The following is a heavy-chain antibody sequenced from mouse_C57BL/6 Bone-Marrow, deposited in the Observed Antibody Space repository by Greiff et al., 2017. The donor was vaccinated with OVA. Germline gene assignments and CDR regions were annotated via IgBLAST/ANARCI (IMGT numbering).Heavy chain of an antibody. Sequence: VKLQQSGAELARPGASVKLSCKASGYTFTSYGISWVKQSTGQGLEWIGEIYPRSGNTYYNEKFKGKATLTADKSSSTAYMELRSLTSEDSAVYFCARAHYYGSSYYFDYWGQGTTLTVSS. J-gene: IGHJ2*01. D-gene: IGHD1-1*01. CDR1: GYTFTSYG. CDR2: IYPRSGNT. CDR3: ARAHYYGSSYYFDY. V-gene: IGHV1-81*01.